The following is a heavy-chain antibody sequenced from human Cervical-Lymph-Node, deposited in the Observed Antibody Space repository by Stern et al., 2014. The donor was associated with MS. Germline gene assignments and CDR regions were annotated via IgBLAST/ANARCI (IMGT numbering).Heavy chain of an antibody. CDR3: TRAAGITASGSHFDY. D-gene: IGHD6-19*01. Sequence: EVQLEESGGGLVKPGGSLRLSCAASGFTVSSYSMNWVRQAPGKGLEWVSSISTSGVYKYYADSVKGRFTISRDTAKNSLYPQMSSLRAEDTAVYYCTRAAGITASGSHFDYWGQGILVTVSS. J-gene: IGHJ4*02. CDR2: ISTSGVYK. V-gene: IGHV3-21*01. CDR1: GFTVSSYS.